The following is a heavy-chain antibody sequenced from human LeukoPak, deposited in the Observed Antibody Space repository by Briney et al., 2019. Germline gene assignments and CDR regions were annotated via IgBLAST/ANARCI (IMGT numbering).Heavy chain of an antibody. V-gene: IGHV4-59*08. D-gene: IGHD3-10*01. CDR2: IYYSGST. Sequence: SETLSLTCTVSGGSISNYYWSWIRQPPGKGLEWIGYIYYSGSTNYNPSLKSRVTISVDTSRNQFSLKLSSVTAADTAVYYCARSMVRGVPLHPWGQGTLVTVSS. J-gene: IGHJ5*02. CDR3: ARSMVRGVPLHP. CDR1: GGSISNYY.